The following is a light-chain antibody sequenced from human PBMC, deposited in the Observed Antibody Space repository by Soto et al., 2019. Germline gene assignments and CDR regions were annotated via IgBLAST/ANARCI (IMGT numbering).Light chain of an antibody. Sequence: QSALTQPASVSGSPGQSITISCTGTSSDVGGYDYVSWYQQHPGKAPKLMIYEVSDRPLGVSNRFSGSKSGNTASLTISGLQAEDEAYYYCSSYTSSSTLPYVFGTGTKVTVL. CDR3: SSYTSSSTLPYV. CDR2: EVS. CDR1: SSDVGGYDY. V-gene: IGLV2-14*01. J-gene: IGLJ1*01.